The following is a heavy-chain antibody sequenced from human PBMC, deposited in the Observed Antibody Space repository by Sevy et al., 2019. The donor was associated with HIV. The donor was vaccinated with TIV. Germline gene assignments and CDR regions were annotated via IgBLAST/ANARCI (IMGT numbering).Heavy chain of an antibody. J-gene: IGHJ4*02. Sequence: SETLSLTCTVSGGSTNFYYWNWIRQPPGKGLEWIGHIYYSGSTDYNPSLESRVTISVDTSKRQFSLKMTSVTAADTAIYYCARDLRTSGPRFPFYWGQGALVTVSS. V-gene: IGHV4-59*01. CDR1: GGSTNFYY. D-gene: IGHD2-8*01. CDR3: ARDLRTSGPRFPFY. CDR2: IYYSGST.